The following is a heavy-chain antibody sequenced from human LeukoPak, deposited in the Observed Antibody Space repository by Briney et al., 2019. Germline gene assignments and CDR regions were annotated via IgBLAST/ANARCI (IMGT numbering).Heavy chain of an antibody. Sequence: GGSLRLSRAASGFTFSKYAMSWVRQAPGKGLEWVSAISGSDGNTFYADSVKGRFTISRDNSKNTLSLQMNNLRAEDTALYYCARDSSVPYGITDWGQGTLVTVSS. CDR1: GFTFSKYA. CDR3: ARDSSVPYGITD. CDR2: ISGSDGNT. J-gene: IGHJ4*02. V-gene: IGHV3-23*01. D-gene: IGHD4-17*01.